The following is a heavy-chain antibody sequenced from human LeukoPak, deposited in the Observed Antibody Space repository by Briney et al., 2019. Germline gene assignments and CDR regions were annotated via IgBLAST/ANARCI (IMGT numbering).Heavy chain of an antibody. CDR1: GGSISSYY. J-gene: IGHJ6*03. V-gene: IGHV4-4*07. CDR2: IYTSGYT. D-gene: IGHD3-3*01. CDR3: AREPLWSGYSYYYYYMDV. Sequence: SETLSLTCTVSGGSISSYYRSWIRQPAGKGLEWIGRIYTSGYTNSNPSLKSRVTMSVDTSKNQFSLKLSSVTAADTAVYYCAREPLWSGYSYYYYYMDVWGKGTKVTVSS.